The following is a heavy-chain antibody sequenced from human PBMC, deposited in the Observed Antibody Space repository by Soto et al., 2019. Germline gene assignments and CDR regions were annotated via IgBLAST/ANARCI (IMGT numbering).Heavy chain of an antibody. CDR2: IYYSGST. V-gene: IGHV4-31*03. Sequence: QVQLQESGPGLVKPSQTLSLTCTVSGGSISSGGYYWSWIRQHPGKGLEWIGYIYYSGSTYYNPSLKRRVTIAVDTSKNQFSLKLSSVTAADTAVYYCARVPPPDIAAAGAFDYWGQGTLVTVSS. D-gene: IGHD6-13*01. CDR3: ARVPPPDIAAAGAFDY. J-gene: IGHJ4*02. CDR1: GGSISSGGYY.